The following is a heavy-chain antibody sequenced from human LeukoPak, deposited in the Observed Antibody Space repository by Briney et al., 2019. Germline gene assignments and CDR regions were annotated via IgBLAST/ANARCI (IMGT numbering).Heavy chain of an antibody. CDR3: VRDYKWAFDY. V-gene: IGHV3-48*01. CDR2: VSGGSDTI. CDR1: GFTFSTYA. Sequence: GGSLRLSCAASGFTFSTYAMSRVRQAPGKGLEWVAYVSGGSDTITYADSVKGRFTISRDNAKNSLFLQMSSLRVEDTAVYYCVRDYKWAFDYWGQGTPVTVSS. J-gene: IGHJ4*02. D-gene: IGHD1-20*01.